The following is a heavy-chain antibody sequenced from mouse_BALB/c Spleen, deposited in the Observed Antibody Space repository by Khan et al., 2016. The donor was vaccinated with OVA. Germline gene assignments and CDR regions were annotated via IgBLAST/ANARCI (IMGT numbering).Heavy chain of an antibody. CDR2: IYPGTGST. D-gene: IGHD1-1*01. V-gene: IGHV1-76*01. J-gene: IGHJ4*01. CDR1: GYIFTNYW. Sequence: QVQLKQSGAELVRPGASVKLSCKTAGYIFTNYWIHWVKQRSGQGLEWIARIYPGTGSTYSNEKFKGKATLTADKSSSTAYMQLSSLKSEDSAVYFCASGAITSHAMDSWGQGTSVTVSS. CDR3: ASGAITSHAMDS.